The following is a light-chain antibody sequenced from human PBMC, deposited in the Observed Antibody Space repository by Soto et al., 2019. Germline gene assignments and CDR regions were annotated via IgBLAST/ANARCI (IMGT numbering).Light chain of an antibody. CDR2: GAS. CDR1: QSVSSN. Sequence: EIVMKKSAATLSVSPGTRATLSCRASQSVSSNLAWYQQKPGQAPRLLIYGASTRATGIPARFSGSGSATEFTLTIISRLHADYVVNYCHQFYHWPASTFGQGTRLDIK. J-gene: IGKJ5*01. CDR3: HQFYHWPAST. V-gene: IGKV3-15*01.